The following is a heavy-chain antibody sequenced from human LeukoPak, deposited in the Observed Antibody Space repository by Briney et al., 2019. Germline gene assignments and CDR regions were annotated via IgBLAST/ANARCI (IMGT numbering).Heavy chain of an antibody. D-gene: IGHD5-18*01. Sequence: PSETLSLTCTVSGGSISSSSYYWGWIRQPPGKGLEWIGSIYYSGSTYYNPSLKSRVTISVDTSKNQFSLQLNSVTPEDTAVYYCARVQPPGNWYFDLWGRGTLVTVSS. V-gene: IGHV4-39*01. J-gene: IGHJ2*01. CDR2: IYYSGST. CDR1: GGSISSSSYY. CDR3: ARVQPPGNWYFDL.